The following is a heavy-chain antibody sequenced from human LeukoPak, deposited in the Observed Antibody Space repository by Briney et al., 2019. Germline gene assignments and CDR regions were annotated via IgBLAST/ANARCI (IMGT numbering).Heavy chain of an antibody. D-gene: IGHD3-3*01. V-gene: IGHV3-23*01. CDR1: GFTFSSYA. J-gene: IGHJ6*02. CDR2: ISGSGGST. Sequence: GGSLRLSCAASGFTFSSYAMSWVRQAPGKGLEWVSAISGSGGSTYYADSVKGRFTISRDNSKNTLYLQMNSLRAEDTAVYYCAKESQYYDFRSGYYMEPYYYGMDVWGQGTTVTVSS. CDR3: AKESQYYDFRSGYYMEPYYYGMDV.